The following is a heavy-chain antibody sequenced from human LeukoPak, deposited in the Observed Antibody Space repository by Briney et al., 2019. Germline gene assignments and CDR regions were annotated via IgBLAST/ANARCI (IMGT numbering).Heavy chain of an antibody. D-gene: IGHD6-25*01. V-gene: IGHV3-7*01. CDR3: ARRGYSSGWNRFDY. CDR1: GFTFSSYW. CDR2: IRQDGSEK. Sequence: QPGGSLRLSCAASGFTFSSYWMIWVRQAPGKGLEWVANIRQDGSEKYYVASVRGRFTISRDNAKNSLYLQMNSLRGEDTAVYYCARRGYSSGWNRFDYWGQGTLVTVSS. J-gene: IGHJ4*02.